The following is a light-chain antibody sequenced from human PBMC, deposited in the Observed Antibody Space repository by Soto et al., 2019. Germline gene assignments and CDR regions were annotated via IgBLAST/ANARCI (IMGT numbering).Light chain of an antibody. CDR2: DAS. CDR3: QQRSIWPST. Sequence: EIVLTQSPATLSLSPGERATLSCRASQSVSGYSAWYQQKPGQAPRLLMYDASNRATGIPARFSGSGSGTDFTLTISSLEPEDFAVYYCQQRSIWPSTFGGGTKVDIK. V-gene: IGKV3-11*01. J-gene: IGKJ4*01. CDR1: QSVSGY.